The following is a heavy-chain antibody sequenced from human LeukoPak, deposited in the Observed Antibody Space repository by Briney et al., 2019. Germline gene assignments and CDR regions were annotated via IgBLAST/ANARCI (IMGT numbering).Heavy chain of an antibody. CDR2: IRGDGSVT. J-gene: IGHJ4*01. D-gene: IGHD6-6*01. CDR1: GFTLRNYW. V-gene: IGHV3-74*01. Sequence: AGGSLRLSCTASGFTLRNYWMHWVRQVPGQRLVWVSRIRGDGSVTNYADSVRRRFTISRDNAKNILYLQINSLRSEDTAVYYCARYSSSSGGASYYLDYWGHGTLVTVSS. CDR3: ARYSSSSGGASYYLDY.